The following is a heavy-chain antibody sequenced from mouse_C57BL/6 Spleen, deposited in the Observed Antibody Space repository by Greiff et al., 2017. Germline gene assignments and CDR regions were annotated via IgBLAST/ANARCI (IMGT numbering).Heavy chain of an antibody. J-gene: IGHJ2*01. CDR2: IYPRSGNT. V-gene: IGHV1-81*01. Sequence: QVQLQQSGAELARPGASVKLSCKASGYTFTSYGISWVKQRTGQGLEWIGEIYPRSGNTYYNEKFKGKATLTADKSSSTAYMELRSLTSEDSAVYFCAREGDGNYDNYFDYWGQGTTLTVSS. D-gene: IGHD2-1*01. CDR3: AREGDGNYDNYFDY. CDR1: GYTFTSYG.